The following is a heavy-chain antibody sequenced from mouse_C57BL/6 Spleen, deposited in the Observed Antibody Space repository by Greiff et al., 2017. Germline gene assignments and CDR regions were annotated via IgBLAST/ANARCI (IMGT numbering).Heavy chain of an antibody. CDR3: DRQLRAFYAMDY. Sequence: EVQLQQSVAVLVRPGASVKLSCTASGFNFKHSYMHWVTQRPEQGLEWIGRIDPANGNTKYAPKFQGKATITANTSSNTAYLQLSSLTSEDTANYSGDRQLRAFYAMDYWGQGTSVTVSS. J-gene: IGHJ4*01. V-gene: IGHV14-3*01. CDR2: IDPANGNT. D-gene: IGHD1-1*01. CDR1: GFNFKHSY.